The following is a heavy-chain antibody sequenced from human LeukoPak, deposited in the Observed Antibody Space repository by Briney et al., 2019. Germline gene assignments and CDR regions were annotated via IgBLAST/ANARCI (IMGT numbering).Heavy chain of an antibody. CDR1: GFTLDDYA. J-gene: IGHJ3*02. CDR3: ARVASGYSSGPAFDI. Sequence: PGGSLRLSCAASGFTLDDYAMHWVRQAPGKGLEWVSGISWNSGSIGYADSVKGRFTISRDNAKNSLYLQMNSLRAEDTAVYYCARVASGYSSGPAFDIWGQGTMVTVSS. D-gene: IGHD6-19*01. CDR2: ISWNSGSI. V-gene: IGHV3-9*01.